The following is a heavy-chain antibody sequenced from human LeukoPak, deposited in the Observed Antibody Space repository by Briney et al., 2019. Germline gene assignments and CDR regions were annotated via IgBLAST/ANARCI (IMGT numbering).Heavy chain of an antibody. J-gene: IGHJ2*01. V-gene: IGHV3-9*01. CDR3: AKDSRWGTMIVGYFDL. CDR2: ISWNSGSI. CDR1: GFTFDDYA. D-gene: IGHD3-22*01. Sequence: PGGSLRLSCAASGFTFDDYAMHWVRQAPGKGLEWVSGISWNSGSIGYADSVKGRFTISRDNAKNSLYLQMNSLRAEDTALYYCAKDSRWGTMIVGYFDLWGRGTLVTVSS.